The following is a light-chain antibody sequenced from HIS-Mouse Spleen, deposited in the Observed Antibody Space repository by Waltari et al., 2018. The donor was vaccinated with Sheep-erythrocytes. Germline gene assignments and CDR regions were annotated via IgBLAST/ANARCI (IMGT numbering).Light chain of an antibody. CDR1: SSDVGGYNY. Sequence: QSALTQPRSVSGSPGQSVTISCTGTSSDVGGYNYVSWDQQHPGKAPKLLIYDVSKRPSGVPDRFSGSKAGNTASLTSSGLQAEDEADYYCCSYAGSYTFVVFGGGTKLTVL. CDR3: CSYAGSYTFVV. CDR2: DVS. J-gene: IGLJ2*01. V-gene: IGLV2-11*01.